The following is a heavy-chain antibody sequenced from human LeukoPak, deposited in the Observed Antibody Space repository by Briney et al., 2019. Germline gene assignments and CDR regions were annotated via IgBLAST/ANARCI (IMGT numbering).Heavy chain of an antibody. Sequence: SETLSLTCTVSGGSISSYYWSWIRQPAGKGLEWIGRIYTSGSTNYNPSLKSRVTMSIDTSKNQFSLKLSSVTAADTAVYYCARDGYYYGSGSKKFDYWGQGTLVTVSS. J-gene: IGHJ4*02. CDR1: GGSISSYY. D-gene: IGHD3-10*01. CDR3: ARDGYYYGSGSKKFDY. CDR2: IYTSGST. V-gene: IGHV4-4*07.